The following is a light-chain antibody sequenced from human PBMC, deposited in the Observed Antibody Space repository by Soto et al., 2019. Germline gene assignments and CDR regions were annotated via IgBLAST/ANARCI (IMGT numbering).Light chain of an antibody. CDR2: DAS. J-gene: IGKJ1*01. V-gene: IGKV1-5*01. Sequence: DIQMTQSPSTLSPSVGVRVTITCRASQSINSWVAWFQQKPGKAPKVLIYDASTLESGVPSRFSGSGSGTEFTLTIDSLQPDDVATYYCQRYNAFSQTFGQGTKVEI. CDR1: QSINSW. CDR3: QRYNAFSQT.